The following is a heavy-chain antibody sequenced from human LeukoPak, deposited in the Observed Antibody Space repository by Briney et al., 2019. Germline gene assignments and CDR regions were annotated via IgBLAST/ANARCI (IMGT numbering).Heavy chain of an antibody. V-gene: IGHV4-30-4*01. CDR2: IYYSGST. CDR3: ARAIVDTATNFDY. D-gene: IGHD5-18*01. J-gene: IGHJ4*02. Sequence: SQTLSLTCTVSGGSISSGDYYWSWIRQPPGKGLEWIGYIYYSGSTYYNPSLKSRVTISVDTSKNQFSLKLSSVTAADTAVYYCARAIVDTATNFDYRGQGTLVTVSS. CDR1: GGSISSGDYY.